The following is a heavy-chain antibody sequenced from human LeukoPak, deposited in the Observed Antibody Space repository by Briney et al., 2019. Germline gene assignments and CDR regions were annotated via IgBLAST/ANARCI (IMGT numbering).Heavy chain of an antibody. J-gene: IGHJ4*02. Sequence: GGSLRLSCAASGFTFSSYSMNWVRQTPEKGLEWVSSITYSGSSTYYTDSVKGRFTISRDDSKNTLYLQMNSLRAEDTAVYYCAKAQGGTNGLLDNWGQGTLVTVSS. V-gene: IGHV3-23*01. CDR1: GFTFSSYS. D-gene: IGHD3-16*01. CDR3: AKAQGGTNGLLDN. CDR2: ITYSGSST.